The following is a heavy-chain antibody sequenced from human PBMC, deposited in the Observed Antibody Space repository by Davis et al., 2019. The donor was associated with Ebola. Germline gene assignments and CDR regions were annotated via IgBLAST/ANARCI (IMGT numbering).Heavy chain of an antibody. CDR1: GYTFRNSA. V-gene: IGHV1-18*01. J-gene: IGHJ4*02. Sequence: AASVKVSCKASGYTFRNSAISWVRQAPGQGLEWMGWISAYNGNTNYAQILQGRVTMTTDTPTSTAYMELRSLRSDDTAVYYCARGDGYNWRLDYWGQGTLVTVSS. CDR2: ISAYNGNT. CDR3: ARGDGYNWRLDY. D-gene: IGHD5-24*01.